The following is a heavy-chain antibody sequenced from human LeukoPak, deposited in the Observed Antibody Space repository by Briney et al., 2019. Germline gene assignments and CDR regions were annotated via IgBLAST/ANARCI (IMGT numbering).Heavy chain of an antibody. J-gene: IGHJ6*03. Sequence: PSETLSLTCTVSGGSISSYYWSWIRQPPGKGLEWIGYIYYSGSTNYNPSLKSRVTISVDTSKNQFSLKLSSATAADTAVYYCARGPLGYYYYYMDVWGKGTTVTVSS. V-gene: IGHV4-59*01. CDR1: GGSISSYY. CDR2: IYYSGST. CDR3: ARGPLGYYYYYMDV.